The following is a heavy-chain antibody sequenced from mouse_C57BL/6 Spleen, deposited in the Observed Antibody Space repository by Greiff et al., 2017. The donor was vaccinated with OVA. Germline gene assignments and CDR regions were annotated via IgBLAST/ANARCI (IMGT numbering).Heavy chain of an antibody. CDR3: ARGGSSLYYYAMDY. Sequence: EVKLMESGGGLVKPGGSLKLSCAASGFTFSSYAMSWVRQTPEKRLEWVATISDGGSYTYYPDNVKGRFTISRDNAKNNLYLQMSHLKSEDTAMYYCARGGSSLYYYAMDYCGQGTSVTVAS. J-gene: IGHJ4*01. D-gene: IGHD1-1*01. CDR1: GFTFSSYA. V-gene: IGHV5-4*03. CDR2: ISDGGSYT.